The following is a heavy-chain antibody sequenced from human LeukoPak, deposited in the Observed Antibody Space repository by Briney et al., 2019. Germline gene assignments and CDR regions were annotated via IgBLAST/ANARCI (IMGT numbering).Heavy chain of an antibody. J-gene: IGHJ5*02. CDR2: FYYSETT. CDR3: ARGQLLAES. V-gene: IGHV4-59*01. CDR1: GGSISSYY. D-gene: IGHD1-1*01. Sequence: SETLSLTCTVSGGSISSYYWSWIRQPPGKGLEWIGYFYYSETTNYNPSLKSRVTISVDTSKYQFSLKLSSVTAADTAVYYCARGQLLAESWGQGTLVTVSS.